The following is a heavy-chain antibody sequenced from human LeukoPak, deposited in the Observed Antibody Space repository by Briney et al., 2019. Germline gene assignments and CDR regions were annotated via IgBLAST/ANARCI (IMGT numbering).Heavy chain of an antibody. J-gene: IGHJ6*02. V-gene: IGHV3-48*03. CDR3: AKDGTTETTNYFYAMDG. CDR1: GFTFSSYA. D-gene: IGHD4-17*01. Sequence: GGSLRLSCAASGFTFSSYAMSWVRQAPGKGLEWVSYISIGGSTTYYADSVKGRFTISRDDAKNSLYLQMNSLRAEDTATYYCAKDGTTETTNYFYAMDGWGQGTTVTVSS. CDR2: ISIGGSTT.